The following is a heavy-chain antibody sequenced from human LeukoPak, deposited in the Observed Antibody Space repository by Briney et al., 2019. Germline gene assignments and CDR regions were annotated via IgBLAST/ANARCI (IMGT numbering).Heavy chain of an antibody. D-gene: IGHD6-13*01. CDR2: MNPNSSNT. CDR1: GYTFTSYD. CDR3: ATSDLAVAGGDYIDY. J-gene: IGHJ4*02. Sequence: GASEKLSCNASGYTFTSYDINWVRHPTRQGLERMGWMNPNSSNTANAHKFHSRVTTTRNTSTSTHYTQQSSPRSEATTVYYCATSDLAVAGGDYIDYWGQGTLVTVSS. V-gene: IGHV1-8*01.